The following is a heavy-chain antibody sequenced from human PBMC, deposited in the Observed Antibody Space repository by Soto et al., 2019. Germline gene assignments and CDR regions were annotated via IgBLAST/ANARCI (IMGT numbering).Heavy chain of an antibody. Sequence: SVNVYCKTAGYTITSYYMHRVRQAPGQGLEWMGIINPSGGSTSYAQKFQGRVTMTRDTSTSTVYMELSSLRSEDTAVYYCGRGGSSRRTRSWGQGTLLTVSS. J-gene: IGHJ4*02. D-gene: IGHD2-15*01. CDR2: INPSGGST. CDR3: GRGGSSRRTRS. V-gene: IGHV1-46*01. CDR1: GYTITSYY.